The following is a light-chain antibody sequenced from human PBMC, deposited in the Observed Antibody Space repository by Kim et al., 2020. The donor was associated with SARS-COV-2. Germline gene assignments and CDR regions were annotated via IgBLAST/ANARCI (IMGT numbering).Light chain of an antibody. V-gene: IGLV10-54*01. CDR1: SNDVGGQD. CDR2: KNI. CDR3: SAWDGSLSAQV. J-gene: IGLJ3*02. Sequence: RQTATLSCTGSSNDVGGQDAAWLQQHQHHPPKLLIYKNINRPSGISDRLSASRSGNTASLTIIGLQPEEEADYYCSAWDGSLSAQVFGGGTQLTVL.